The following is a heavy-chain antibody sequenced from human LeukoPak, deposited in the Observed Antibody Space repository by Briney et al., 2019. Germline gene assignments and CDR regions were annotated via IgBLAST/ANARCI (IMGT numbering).Heavy chain of an antibody. V-gene: IGHV1-3*01. CDR2: MNAGNGNT. Sequence: ASVKVSCKASGYTFTSYAMHWVRQAPGQRLEWMGWMNAGNGNTKYSQKFQGRVTITRDTSASTAYMELSSLRSEDTAVYYCARDMMNTYYYDSSSDYWGQGTLVTVSS. CDR1: GYTFTSYA. J-gene: IGHJ4*02. CDR3: ARDMMNTYYYDSSSDY. D-gene: IGHD3-22*01.